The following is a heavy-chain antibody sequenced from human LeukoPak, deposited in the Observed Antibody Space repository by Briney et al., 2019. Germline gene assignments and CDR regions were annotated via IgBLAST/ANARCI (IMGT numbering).Heavy chain of an antibody. CDR3: AREGYGASSPWFDP. Sequence: SETLSLTCTVSGGSISSYYWSWIRQPPGKGLEWIGYIYYSGSTNYNPPLKSRVTISVDTSKNQFSLKLSSVTAADTAVYYCAREGYGASSPWFDPWGQGTLVTVSS. CDR1: GGSISSYY. J-gene: IGHJ5*02. CDR2: IYYSGST. V-gene: IGHV4-59*01. D-gene: IGHD4-17*01.